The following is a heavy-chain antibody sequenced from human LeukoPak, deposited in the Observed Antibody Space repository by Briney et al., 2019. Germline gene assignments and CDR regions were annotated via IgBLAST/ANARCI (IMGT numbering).Heavy chain of an antibody. CDR3: ATSYDSSGYYLY. Sequence: ASVKVSCKVSGYTLTELSMHWVRQAPGKGREWMGGFDPEDGETIYAQKFQGRVTMTEDTSTDTAYMELSSLRSEDTAVYYCATSYDSSGYYLYWGQGTLVTVSS. D-gene: IGHD3-22*01. J-gene: IGHJ4*02. V-gene: IGHV1-24*01. CDR1: GYTLTELS. CDR2: FDPEDGET.